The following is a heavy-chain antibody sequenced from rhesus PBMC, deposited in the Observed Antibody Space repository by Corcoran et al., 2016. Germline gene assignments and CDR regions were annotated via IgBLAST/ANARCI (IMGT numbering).Heavy chain of an antibody. J-gene: IGHJ3*01. CDR3: ARVLTIFGVVDAFDF. CDR2: IYWDDDK. V-gene: IGHV2S1*01. CDR1: GFSRSTSGMG. D-gene: IGHD3-3*01. Sequence: QVTLKESGPALVTPTQTLTLTCPFSGFSRSTSGMGVGWLRLPPGKALEWPASIYWDDDKYYSTSLNSRLTISKDTSKTQVVLTMTNMDPVDTATYYCARVLTIFGVVDAFDFWGQGLRVTVSS.